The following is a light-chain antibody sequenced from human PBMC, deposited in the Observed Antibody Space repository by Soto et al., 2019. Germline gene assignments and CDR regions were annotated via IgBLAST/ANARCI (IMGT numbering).Light chain of an antibody. Sequence: QSALTQPASVSGSPGQSITISCTGSTSDLGGYDYVSWYQQYPGKAPRLIIYAVHSRPSGVSNRFSGSKSGNTASLTISGLQAEDEADYHCSSYTPSSTYVFGTGTKLTVL. CDR3: SSYTPSSTYV. CDR2: AVH. V-gene: IGLV2-14*03. J-gene: IGLJ1*01. CDR1: TSDLGGYDY.